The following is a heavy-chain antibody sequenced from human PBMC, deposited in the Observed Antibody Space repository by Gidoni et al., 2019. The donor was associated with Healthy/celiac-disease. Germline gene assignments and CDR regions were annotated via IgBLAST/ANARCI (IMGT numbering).Heavy chain of an antibody. V-gene: IGHV3-30*18. J-gene: IGHJ6*02. CDR2: ISYDGSNK. CDR1: GFTFSSYG. CDR3: AKEGGSYLDYYYGMDV. D-gene: IGHD1-26*01. Sequence: QVQLVESGGGVVQPGRSRRLYCASSGFTFSSYGMHWVRQAPGKGLEWVAVISYDGSNKYYSDSVKGRFTISRDNSKNTLYLQMNSLRAEDTAVYYCAKEGGSYLDYYYGMDVWGQGTTVTVSS.